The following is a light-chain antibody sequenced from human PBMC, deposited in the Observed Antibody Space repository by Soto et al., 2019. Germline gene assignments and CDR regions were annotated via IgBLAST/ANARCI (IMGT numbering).Light chain of an antibody. V-gene: IGLV1-51*01. CDR2: DNY. CDR3: GTWDSSLSAYV. J-gene: IGLJ1*01. Sequence: QSVLTQPPSVSAAPGQEVTISCSGSSSNIGNNYVSWYQHLPGTAPKLLIYDNYKRPSGIPDRFSGSKSGTSATLGITGLQTGDEADYYCGTWDSSLSAYVFGTGTKVTVL. CDR1: SSNIGNNY.